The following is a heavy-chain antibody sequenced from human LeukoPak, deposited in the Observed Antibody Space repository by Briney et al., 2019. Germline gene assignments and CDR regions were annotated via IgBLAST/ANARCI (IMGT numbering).Heavy chain of an antibody. V-gene: IGHV4-4*07. J-gene: IGHJ4*03. Sequence: PSETLSLTCTVSGSSVSNHWWIWIRQPAGQGLEWIGRISSRGYTNYNPSLKSRVAMSVDTSKNQFSLKLNSVTAADTAVYYCVRTMTREWGGWYDNDYWGRGTLVTVSS. CDR2: ISSRGYT. D-gene: IGHD6-19*01. CDR3: VRTMTREWGGWYDNDY. CDR1: GSSVSNHW.